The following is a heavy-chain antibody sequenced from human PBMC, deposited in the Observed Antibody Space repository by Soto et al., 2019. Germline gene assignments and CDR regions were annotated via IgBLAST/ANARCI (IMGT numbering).Heavy chain of an antibody. J-gene: IGHJ3*02. D-gene: IGHD1-26*01. Sequence: EVQLVESGGGLVQPGGSLRLSCVVSGFTFSDHYMDWVRQAPGKGLEWVGRIGSQARSFPTEYAPSVIGRFTVSRDDSKNSVYLHMNSLKIEETAVYYCATPRGSGSYSAFAIWGQGTMVTVAS. CDR1: GFTFSDHY. CDR2: IGSQARSFPT. V-gene: IGHV3-72*01. CDR3: ATPRGSGSYSAFAI.